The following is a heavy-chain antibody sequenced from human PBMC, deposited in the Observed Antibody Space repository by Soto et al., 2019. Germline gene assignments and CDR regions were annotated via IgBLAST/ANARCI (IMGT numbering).Heavy chain of an antibody. CDR2: ISSSSSTI. CDR3: ARTGNYDFWSGFSPFDY. Sequence: GGSLRLSCAASGFTFSSYSMNWVRQAPGKGLEWVSYISSSSSTIYYADSVKGRFTISRDNAKNSLYLQMNSLRAEDTAVYYCARTGNYDFWSGFSPFDYWGQGTLVTVSS. CDR1: GFTFSSYS. D-gene: IGHD3-3*01. V-gene: IGHV3-48*01. J-gene: IGHJ4*02.